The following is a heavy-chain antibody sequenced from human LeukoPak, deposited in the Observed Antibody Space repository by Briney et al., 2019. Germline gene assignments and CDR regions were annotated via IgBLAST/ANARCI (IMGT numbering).Heavy chain of an antibody. CDR3: ARGRFLEWPLYYYYGMDV. V-gene: IGHV4-39*01. Sequence: SETLSLTCTVSGGSISSSSYYWGWIRQPPGKGLEWIGSIYYSGSTYYNPSLKSRVTISVDTSKNQFSLKLSSVTAADTAVYYCARGRFLEWPLYYYYGMDVWGQGTTVTVSS. CDR2: IYYSGST. J-gene: IGHJ6*02. D-gene: IGHD3-3*01. CDR1: GGSISSSSYY.